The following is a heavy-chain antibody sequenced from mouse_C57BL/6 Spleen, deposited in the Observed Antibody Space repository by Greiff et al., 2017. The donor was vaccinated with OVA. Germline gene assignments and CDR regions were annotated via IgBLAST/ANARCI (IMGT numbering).Heavy chain of an antibody. CDR3: ARRDYYGSSYGAYFDV. Sequence: QVPLQQPGTELVKPGASVKLSCKASGYTFTSYWMHWVKQRPGQGLEWIGNINPSNGGTNYNEKFKSKATLTVDKSSSTAYMQLSSLTSEDSAVYYCARRDYYGSSYGAYFDVWGTGTTVTVSS. J-gene: IGHJ1*03. CDR1: GYTFTSYW. CDR2: INPSNGGT. D-gene: IGHD1-1*01. V-gene: IGHV1-53*01.